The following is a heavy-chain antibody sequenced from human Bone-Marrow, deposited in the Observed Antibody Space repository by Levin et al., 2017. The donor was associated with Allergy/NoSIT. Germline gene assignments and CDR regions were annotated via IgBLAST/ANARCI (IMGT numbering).Heavy chain of an antibody. V-gene: IGHV3-23*01. CDR3: AKLGAGP. D-gene: IGHD7-27*01. J-gene: IGHJ5*02. CDR2: ISSGGGST. Sequence: GGSLRLSCAASGFTFSSYGMNWVRQAPGKGLEWVSGISSGGGSTYYADSVKGRFTISRDNSKNTLYLQMNSLRAEDTAEYYCAKLGAGPWGQGTLVTVSS. CDR1: GFTFSSYG.